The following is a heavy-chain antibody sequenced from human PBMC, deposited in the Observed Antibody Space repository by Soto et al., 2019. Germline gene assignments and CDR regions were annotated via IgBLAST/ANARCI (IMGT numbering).Heavy chain of an antibody. D-gene: IGHD5-12*01. Sequence: GGSLRLSCAASGFTFSSYAMSWVRQAPGKGLEWVSAISGSDGSTYHAESVKGRFTISRDNSKNTLYLQMNSLRAEDTAVYYWAKDPYSGSFLRVDDWGHGTLVTVSS. J-gene: IGHJ4*01. CDR2: ISGSDGST. CDR1: GFTFSSYA. V-gene: IGHV3-23*01. CDR3: AKDPYSGSFLRVDD.